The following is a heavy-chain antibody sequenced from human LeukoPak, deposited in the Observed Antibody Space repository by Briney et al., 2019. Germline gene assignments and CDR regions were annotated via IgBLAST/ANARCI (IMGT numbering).Heavy chain of an antibody. J-gene: IGHJ6*03. V-gene: IGHV4-4*07. D-gene: IGHD1-26*01. CDR2: IYTSGST. Sequence: PSETLSLTCTVSGGSLSSYYWSWIRQPAGKGLEWIGRIYTSGSTNYNPSLKSRVTISVDKSKNQFSLKLSSVTAADTAVYYCARVGGRYSPKYMDVWGKGTTVTVSS. CDR3: ARVGGRYSPKYMDV. CDR1: GGSLSSYY.